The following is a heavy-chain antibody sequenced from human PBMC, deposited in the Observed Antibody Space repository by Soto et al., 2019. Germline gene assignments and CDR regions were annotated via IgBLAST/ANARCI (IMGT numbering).Heavy chain of an antibody. CDR2: VSYDGSIK. V-gene: IGHV3-30*18. CDR1: GFTFSVYG. Sequence: QVQLVESGGGVVQPGRSLRLSCAASGFTFSVYGMHWVRQAPGKGLKWVALVSYDGSIKYYADSVKGRFTISRDNSKKPLYLKMTALRVEDTAVYYCAKGGSPLAVAGTPPPPYFYGLAAWGQGTTVTVSS. CDR3: AKGGSPLAVAGTPPPPYFYGLAA. J-gene: IGHJ6*02. D-gene: IGHD6-19*01.